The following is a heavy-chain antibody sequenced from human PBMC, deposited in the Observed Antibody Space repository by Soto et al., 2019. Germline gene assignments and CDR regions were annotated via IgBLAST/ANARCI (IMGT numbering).Heavy chain of an antibody. CDR3: ATVRAYCGGDCYYFEY. Sequence: ASVRVSCKVSGYTLTELSMHWVRQAPGKGLEWMGGFDPEDGETIYAQKFQGRVTMTEDTSTDTAYMELSSLRSEDTAVYYCATVRAYCGGDCYYFEYWGQGTLVTVSS. V-gene: IGHV1-24*01. CDR2: FDPEDGET. D-gene: IGHD2-21*02. J-gene: IGHJ4*02. CDR1: GYTLTELS.